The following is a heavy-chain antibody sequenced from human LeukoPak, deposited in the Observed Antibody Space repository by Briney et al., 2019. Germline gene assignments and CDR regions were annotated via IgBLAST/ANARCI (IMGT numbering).Heavy chain of an antibody. Sequence: SETLSLTCTVSGGSISSSSYFWGWIRQPPGKGLEWIGSIYYTGSTYHNPSLKSRVTISVDTSKNQFFLKLSSVTAADTAVYYCVTMFYSSGRCQWFDPWAREPWSPSPQ. CDR1: GGSISSSSYF. D-gene: IGHD6-19*01. CDR3: VTMFYSSGRCQWFDP. CDR2: IYYTGST. V-gene: IGHV4-39*01. J-gene: IGHJ5*02.